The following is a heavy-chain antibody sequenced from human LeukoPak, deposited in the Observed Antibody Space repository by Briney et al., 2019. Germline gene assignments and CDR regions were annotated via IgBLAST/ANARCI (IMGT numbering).Heavy chain of an antibody. CDR1: GFTFSSYG. CDR2: ISGSGGST. CDR3: AKGSFVVVVAATDY. J-gene: IGHJ4*02. D-gene: IGHD2-15*01. V-gene: IGHV3-23*01. Sequence: GGSLRLSCAASGFTFSSYGMSWVRQAPGKGLEWVSAISGSGGSTYYADSVKGRFTISRDNSKNTLYLQMNSLRAEDTAVYYCAKGSFVVVVAATDYWGQGTLVTVSS.